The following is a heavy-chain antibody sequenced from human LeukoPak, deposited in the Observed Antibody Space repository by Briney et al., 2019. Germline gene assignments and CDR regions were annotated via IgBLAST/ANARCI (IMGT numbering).Heavy chain of an antibody. D-gene: IGHD3-22*01. Sequence: QAGGSLTLSCAASGFNFNKYRMSWVRQAPGKGLEWLADIKEDGSGTYYVDSVKGRFTISRDNDKNSLYLQLNSLRAEDTAVYYCARDFYDKSGYSHDYWGQGTLVTVSS. CDR2: IKEDGSGT. V-gene: IGHV3-7*01. CDR1: GFNFNKYR. CDR3: ARDFYDKSGYSHDY. J-gene: IGHJ4*02.